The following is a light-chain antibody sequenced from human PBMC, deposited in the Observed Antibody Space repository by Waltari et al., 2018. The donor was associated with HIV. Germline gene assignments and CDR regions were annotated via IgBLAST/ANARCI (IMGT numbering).Light chain of an antibody. CDR2: FVL. Sequence: SYELTQPHSVSVAPGQTAMITCGGNNIESKSVQWYQQKPGQAPVLVTEFVLDRPSGFPERCSGSGSGNTATLTISRVDAGDEADYYCQVWDRSSAQVIFGGGTKLAVL. V-gene: IGLV3-21*04. J-gene: IGLJ2*01. CDR1: NIESKS. CDR3: QVWDRSSAQVI.